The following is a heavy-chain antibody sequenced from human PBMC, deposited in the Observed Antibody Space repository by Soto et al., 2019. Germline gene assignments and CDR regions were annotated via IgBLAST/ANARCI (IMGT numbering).Heavy chain of an antibody. CDR2: IDTDDGNT. Sequence: ASIKVFCKASGYIFITYCIHWLRQSPGQGLEWMGWIDTDDGNTRYSQKFQGRVTITRDTSASTAYMELSSLRSEDTAVYYCARPVSGGNYFFDYWGQGTLVTVSS. CDR3: ARPVSGGNYFFDY. D-gene: IGHD1-1*01. V-gene: IGHV1-3*04. CDR1: GYIFITYC. J-gene: IGHJ4*02.